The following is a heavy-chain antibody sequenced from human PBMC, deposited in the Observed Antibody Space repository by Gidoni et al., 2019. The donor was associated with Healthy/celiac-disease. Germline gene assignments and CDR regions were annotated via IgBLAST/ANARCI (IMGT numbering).Heavy chain of an antibody. CDR2: ISSSSSYI. Sequence: EVQLVESGGGLVKPGGSLRLSCAASGFTFSSYSRNWVRQAPGKGLEWVSSISSSSSYIYYADSVKGRFTISRDNAKNSLYLQMNSLRAEDTAVYYCARVPGGYCSGGSCPDYWGQGTLVTVSS. CDR1: GFTFSSYS. CDR3: ARVPGGYCSGGSCPDY. V-gene: IGHV3-21*01. D-gene: IGHD2-15*01. J-gene: IGHJ4*02.